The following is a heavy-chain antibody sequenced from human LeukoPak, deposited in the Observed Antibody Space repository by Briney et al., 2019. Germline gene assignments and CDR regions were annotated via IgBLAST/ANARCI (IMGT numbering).Heavy chain of an antibody. V-gene: IGHV5-51*01. Sequence: GESPKISCKGSGYSFTNYWIGWVRQMPGKGLEWMGILYPGDSDTRYSPSFQGQVTISADKSISTAYLQWSSLKASDTAMYYCAGTLNYYDSSAYYLAPFDYWGQGTLVTVSS. CDR2: LYPGDSDT. CDR1: GYSFTNYW. J-gene: IGHJ4*02. D-gene: IGHD3-22*01. CDR3: AGTLNYYDSSAYYLAPFDY.